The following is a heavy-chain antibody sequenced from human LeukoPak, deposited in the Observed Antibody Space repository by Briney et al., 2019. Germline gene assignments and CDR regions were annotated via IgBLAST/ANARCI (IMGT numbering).Heavy chain of an antibody. CDR3: AKKRGRAGDAFDI. J-gene: IGHJ3*02. CDR1: GFTFSSYA. V-gene: IGHV3-23*01. Sequence: GGSLRLSCAASGFTFSSYAMSWVRQAPGKGLEWVSAISASGSSTYYADSVEGRFTVSRDDSQNTLFLQMKSLRAEDTAIYYCAKKRGRAGDAFDIWGQGTMVAVSS. CDR2: ISASGSST.